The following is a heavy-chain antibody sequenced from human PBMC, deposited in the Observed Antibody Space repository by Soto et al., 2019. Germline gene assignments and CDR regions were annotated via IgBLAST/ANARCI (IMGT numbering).Heavy chain of an antibody. CDR3: ARGYDILTGREYGMEL. CDR2: TYYRSKWYN. Sequence: SQTLSLTCAISGDSVSSNSAAWNWIRQSPSRGLEWLGRTYYRSKWYNDYAVSVKSRITINPDTSKNQFSLQLNSVTPEDTAVYYCARGYDILTGREYGMELWGQGTTVTDSS. D-gene: IGHD3-9*01. CDR1: GDSVSSNSAA. J-gene: IGHJ6*02. V-gene: IGHV6-1*01.